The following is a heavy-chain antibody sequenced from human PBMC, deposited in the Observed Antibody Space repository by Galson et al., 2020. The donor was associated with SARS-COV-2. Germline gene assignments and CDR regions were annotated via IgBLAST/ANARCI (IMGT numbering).Heavy chain of an antibody. CDR2: ISYDGNNK. Sequence: GGSLRLSCAASGFSFSRYATHWVRQAPGKGLEWVAVISYDGNNKYYADSMKGRFAISRDNAKSTLYLQMDSLRTEDTAVYYCARGAFSSGWYSYFDYWGHGTLVTVS. V-gene: IGHV3-30*09. CDR1: GFSFSRYA. D-gene: IGHD6-19*01. CDR3: ARGAFSSGWYSYFDY. J-gene: IGHJ4*01.